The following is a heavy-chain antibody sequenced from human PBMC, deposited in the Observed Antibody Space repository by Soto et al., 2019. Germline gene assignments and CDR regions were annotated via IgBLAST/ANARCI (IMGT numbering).Heavy chain of an antibody. CDR2: IKSNVDGGTT. CDR1: GLIFSDAW. J-gene: IGHJ4*02. CDR3: THRDGEGFDD. D-gene: IGHD3-10*01. Sequence: EVQLVESGGGLATPGGSLTVSCVASGLIFSDAWMSWVRQAPGKGLEWVGRIKSNVDGGTTDYTAPVKGRFSISRDDSKNTVFLQMSSLKPEDTAVYYCTHRDGEGFDDWGQGTLVTVSS. V-gene: IGHV3-15*01.